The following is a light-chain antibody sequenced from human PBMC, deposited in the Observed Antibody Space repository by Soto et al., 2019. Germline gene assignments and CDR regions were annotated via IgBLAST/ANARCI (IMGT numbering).Light chain of an antibody. V-gene: IGKV1-6*01. CDR2: GAS. CDR3: LQDYDFPWT. J-gene: IGKJ1*01. CDR1: QGIGDE. Sequence: AIQMTQSPSSLSASVGDRVTITCRASQGIGDELGWYQQKPGKAPKLLIYGASTLQSGVPSRFSGRGSGTDFTLTISSMQPEDFATYYCLQDYDFPWTFGQGTKVAIK.